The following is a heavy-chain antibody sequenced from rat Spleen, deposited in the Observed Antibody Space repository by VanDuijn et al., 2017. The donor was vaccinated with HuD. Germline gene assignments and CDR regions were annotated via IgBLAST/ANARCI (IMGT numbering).Heavy chain of an antibody. D-gene: IGHD1-2*01. Sequence: EVQLVESGGGLVQPGRSLKLSCVASGFTFNKYWMTWIRQAPGKGLEWIASITHVGGTTFYPDSLKGRFTLSRDDARSTLYLQMDSLRSEDTATYYCARWGYYSSYGYFDYWGQGVMVTVSS. CDR3: ARWGYYSSYGYFDY. J-gene: IGHJ2*01. CDR2: ITHVGGTT. V-gene: IGHV5-31*01. CDR1: GFTFNKYW.